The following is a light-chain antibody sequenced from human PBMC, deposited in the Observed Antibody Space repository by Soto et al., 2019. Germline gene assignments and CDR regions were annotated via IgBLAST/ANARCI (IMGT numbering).Light chain of an antibody. J-gene: IGLJ2*01. CDR2: YVS. CDR1: SSDVGGYNY. V-gene: IGLV2-14*01. CDR3: SSYTGSSTLVV. Sequence: QSALTQPASVSGSPGQSITISCTGPSSDVGGYNYVSWYQQHPGKAPKLMIYYVSNRPSGVSNRYSGSKSGNTASLTISGLQAEDEADCYCSSYTGSSTLVVFGGGTEVTVL.